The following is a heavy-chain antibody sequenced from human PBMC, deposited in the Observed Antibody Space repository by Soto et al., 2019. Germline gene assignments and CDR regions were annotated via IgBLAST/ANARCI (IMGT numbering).Heavy chain of an antibody. Sequence: ASVKVSFKASGYTFTSYYMHWVRQAPGQGLEWMGIINPSGGSTSYAQKFQGRVTMTRDTSTSTVYMELSSLRSEDTAVYYCARRRASGYYFDYWGQGTLVTVSS. D-gene: IGHD7-27*01. CDR2: INPSGGST. CDR1: GYTFTSYY. J-gene: IGHJ4*02. V-gene: IGHV1-46*01. CDR3: ARRRASGYYFDY.